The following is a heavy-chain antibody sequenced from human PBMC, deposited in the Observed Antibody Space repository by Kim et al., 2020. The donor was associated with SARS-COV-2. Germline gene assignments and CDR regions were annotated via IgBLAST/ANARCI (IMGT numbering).Heavy chain of an antibody. CDR1: GGSIRSYY. CDR3: ARGRAVAGSSPDYFDY. D-gene: IGHD6-19*01. V-gene: IGHV4-59*13. CDR2: TSYSGST. J-gene: IGHJ4*02. Sequence: SETLSLTCAVSGGSIRSYYWSWIRQPPGKGLEWFGYTSYSGSTNYNPSLESRVTISLDTSKNQFSLKLSSVTAADTAVYYCARGRAVAGSSPDYFDYWGQGTLVTVSS.